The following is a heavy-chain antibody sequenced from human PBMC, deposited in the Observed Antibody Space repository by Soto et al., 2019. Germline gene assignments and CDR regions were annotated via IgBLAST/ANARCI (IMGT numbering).Heavy chain of an antibody. CDR3: ARLVYDTRLNYMYFDF. J-gene: IGHJ4*02. CDR2: IFHDGTA. CDR1: GVSISSGNL. Sequence: SETLSLTCAVSGVSISSGNLWTCVRQTPQRGLEYIGEIFHDGTANYYPSFERRVAISVDTSKNQFSLKLTSVTAADTAIYFCARLVYDTRLNYMYFDFWGQGALVTVSS. D-gene: IGHD2-8*01. V-gene: IGHV4-4*02.